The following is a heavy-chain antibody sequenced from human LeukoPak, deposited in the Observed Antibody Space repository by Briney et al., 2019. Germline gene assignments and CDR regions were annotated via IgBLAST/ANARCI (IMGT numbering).Heavy chain of an antibody. Sequence: GGSLRLSCAASGFTFSSDSMNWVRQAPGKGVEGVSSISSSSSYIYYADSVKGRLTISRDNAKKSLYLQMNSLRAEDTAVYYCAREGDGYNPDYWGQGTLVTVSS. J-gene: IGHJ4*02. D-gene: IGHD5-24*01. CDR2: ISSSSSYI. V-gene: IGHV3-21*01. CDR1: GFTFSSDS. CDR3: AREGDGYNPDY.